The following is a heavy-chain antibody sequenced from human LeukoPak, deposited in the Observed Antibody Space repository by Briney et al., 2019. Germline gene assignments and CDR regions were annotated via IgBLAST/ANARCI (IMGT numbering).Heavy chain of an antibody. J-gene: IGHJ4*02. D-gene: IGHD6-19*01. CDR2: IYYSGST. CDR1: GGSISSSSYY. Sequence: SETLSLTCTVSGGSISSSSYYWGWIRQPPGKGLEWIRSIYYSGSTYYNPSLKSRVTISVDTSKNQFSLKLSSVTAADTAVYYCARARSSGPVRYWGQGTLVTVSS. V-gene: IGHV4-39*07. CDR3: ARARSSGPVRY.